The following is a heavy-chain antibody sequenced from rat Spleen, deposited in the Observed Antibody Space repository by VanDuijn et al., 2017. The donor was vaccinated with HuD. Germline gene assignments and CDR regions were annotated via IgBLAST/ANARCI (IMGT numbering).Heavy chain of an antibody. CDR1: GFTFSNYD. CDR3: ARLGTEAIGNWFTY. D-gene: IGHD1-11*01. J-gene: IGHJ3*01. V-gene: IGHV5S23*01. CDR2: ISTSGGST. Sequence: EVQLVESGGGLVQPGRSLKLSCAASGFTFSNYDMAWVRQAPTKGLEWVASISTSGGSTYYRDSVKGRFNISRDNAKSTLYLQMDSLRSEDTATYYCARLGTEAIGNWFTYWGQGTLVTVSS.